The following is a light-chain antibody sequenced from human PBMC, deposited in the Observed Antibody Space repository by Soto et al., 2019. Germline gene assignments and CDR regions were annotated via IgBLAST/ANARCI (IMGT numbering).Light chain of an antibody. CDR2: KAS. J-gene: IGKJ1*01. Sequence: DIQMTQSPSTLSASLGDRVTITCRASQSISDWLAWYQQKPGKAPKLLIYKASSLESGAPSRFSGSGSGTEFILTICSLQPDDFATYYCQQYKDYETFGQGTKVENK. V-gene: IGKV1-5*03. CDR3: QQYKDYET. CDR1: QSISDW.